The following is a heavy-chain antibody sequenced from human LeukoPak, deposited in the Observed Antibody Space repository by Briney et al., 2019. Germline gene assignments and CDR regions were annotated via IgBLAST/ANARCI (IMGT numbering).Heavy chain of an antibody. D-gene: IGHD2-15*01. V-gene: IGHV4-34*01. J-gene: IGHJ5*02. CDR2: INHSGST. Sequence: PSETLSLTCAVYGGSFSGYYWSWIRQPPGKGLEWIGEINHSGSTNYNPSLKSRVTISVDTSKNQFSLKLSPVTAADTAVYYCARGRGYCSGGSCPRRGNWFDPWGQGTLVTVSS. CDR3: ARGRGYCSGGSCPRRGNWFDP. CDR1: GGSFSGYY.